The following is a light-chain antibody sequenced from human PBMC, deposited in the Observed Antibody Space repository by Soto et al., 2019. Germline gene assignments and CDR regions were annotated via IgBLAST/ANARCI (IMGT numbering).Light chain of an antibody. CDR3: QQYYSTPIT. CDR1: QSVLYSSNNKKY. CDR2: WAS. V-gene: IGKV4-1*01. J-gene: IGKJ5*01. Sequence: DIVMTQSPDSLAVSLGERATINCKSSQSVLYSSNNKKYLAWYQQKPGQPPKLLIYWASTRKSGVPDRFSGSESGTDFTLTISSLQAEDVAVYYCQQYYSTPITFGQGTRLEIK.